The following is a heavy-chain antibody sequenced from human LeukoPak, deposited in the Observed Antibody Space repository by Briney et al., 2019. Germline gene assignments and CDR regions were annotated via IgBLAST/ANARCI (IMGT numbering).Heavy chain of an antibody. CDR2: IHSGGSA. CDR3: ARASYSSGWPDAFDI. J-gene: IGHJ3*02. Sequence: GGSLRLSCAASGFTVSSNYMSWVRQAPGKGLEWVSVIHSGGSAYYADSVKGRFTISRDNSKNTLYLQMNSLRAEDTALYYCARASYSSGWPDAFDIWGQGTMVTVSS. V-gene: IGHV3-66*01. CDR1: GFTVSSNY. D-gene: IGHD6-19*01.